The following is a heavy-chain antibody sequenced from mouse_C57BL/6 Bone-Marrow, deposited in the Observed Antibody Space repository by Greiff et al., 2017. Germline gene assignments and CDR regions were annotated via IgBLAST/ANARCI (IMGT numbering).Heavy chain of an antibody. CDR2: IYPSDSEN. V-gene: IGHV1-61*01. CDR1: GYTFTSYW. D-gene: IGHD1-1*01. Sequence: QVQLQPPGAELVRPGSSVKLSCQASGYTFTSYWMDWVQQRPGQGLEWIGNIYPSDSENHYNQKFKDKATLTVDKSSSTAYMQLSCLTSDASAVYDCARVDYYGSSFDYWGQGTTLTVSS. J-gene: IGHJ2*01. CDR3: ARVDYYGSSFDY.